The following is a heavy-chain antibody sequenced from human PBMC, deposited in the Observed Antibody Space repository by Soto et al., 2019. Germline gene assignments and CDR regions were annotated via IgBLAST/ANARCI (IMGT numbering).Heavy chain of an antibody. V-gene: IGHV3-30-3*01. Sequence: QVQLVESGGGVVQPGRSLRLSCAASEFTFSDYAMHWVRQAPGKGLEWVAVISDDGDKVFYADSMKDRLTISRDNSKSTLFLQLISLGREDTALYYCARAHYHDSSGPNGHAFDIWCQGTLVTVAS. CDR2: ISDDGDKV. D-gene: IGHD3-22*01. CDR3: ARAHYHDSSGPNGHAFDI. CDR1: EFTFSDYA. J-gene: IGHJ3*02.